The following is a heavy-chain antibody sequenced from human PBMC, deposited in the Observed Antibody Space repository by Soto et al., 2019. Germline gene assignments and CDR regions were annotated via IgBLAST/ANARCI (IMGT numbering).Heavy chain of an antibody. J-gene: IGHJ4*02. CDR3: AEGRDLFEY. Sequence: EVQLLESGGGLVQPGGSLRLSCAASGFTFSSYAMSWVRQAPGKGLEWVSGITGSGVGTYYADSVKGRFTISRDNSKYTLYLQLNSPRGEVTAVYYCAEGRDLFEYWGRGPLVTVSS. V-gene: IGHV3-23*01. CDR1: GFTFSSYA. CDR2: ITGSGVGT.